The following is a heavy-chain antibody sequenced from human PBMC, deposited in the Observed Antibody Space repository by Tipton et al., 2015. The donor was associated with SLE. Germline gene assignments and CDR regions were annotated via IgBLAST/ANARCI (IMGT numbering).Heavy chain of an antibody. CDR3: ASTADYYDSSAQVAFDI. CDR2: IYYSGST. Sequence: TLSLTCAVYGGSFSGYYWSWIRQPPGKGLEWIGYIYYSGSTNYNPSLKSRVTISVDTSKNQFSLKLSSVTAADTAVYYCASTADYYDSSAQVAFDIWGQGTMVTVSS. V-gene: IGHV4-59*01. J-gene: IGHJ3*02. CDR1: GGSFSGYY. D-gene: IGHD3-22*01.